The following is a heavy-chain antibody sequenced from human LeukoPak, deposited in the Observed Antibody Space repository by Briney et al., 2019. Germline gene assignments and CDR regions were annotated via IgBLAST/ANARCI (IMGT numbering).Heavy chain of an antibody. CDR3: ARIGLEDYFDY. CDR2: INHSGST. J-gene: IGHJ4*02. CDR1: GGSFSGYY. D-gene: IGHD3-3*01. Sequence: SETLSLTCAVYGGSFSGYYWSWIRQPPGEGLEWIGEINHSGSTNYNPSLKSRVTISVDTSKNQFSLKLSSVTAADTAVYYCARIGLEDYFDYWGQGTLVTVSS. V-gene: IGHV4-34*01.